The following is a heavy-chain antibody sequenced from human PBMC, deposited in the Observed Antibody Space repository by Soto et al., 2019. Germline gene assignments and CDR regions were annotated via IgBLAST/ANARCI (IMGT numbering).Heavy chain of an antibody. CDR3: ARDQDYDRPHDAFEI. CDR2: IYHSGST. J-gene: IGHJ3*02. CDR1: GYSISSGYY. V-gene: IGHV4-38-2*02. D-gene: IGHD3-22*01. Sequence: PSETLSLTCAVSGYSISSGYYWGWIRQPPGKGLEWIGSIYHSGSTYYNPSLKSRVTISVDTSKNQFSLKLSSVTAADTAVYYCARDQDYDRPHDAFEIWGQGTMVTVSS.